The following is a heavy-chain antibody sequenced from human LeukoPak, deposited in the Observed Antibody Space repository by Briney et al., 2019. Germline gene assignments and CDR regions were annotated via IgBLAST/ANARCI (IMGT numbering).Heavy chain of an antibody. CDR1: GGSISSSSYY. CDR2: IHHSGST. CDR3: ARDPRFSPFDY. Sequence: SSETLSLTCTVSGGSISSSSYYWGWIRQPPGKGLEWIGSIHHSGSTYYSPSLKSRLTISVDTSKNQFSLMLTSVTAADTAVYYCARDPRFSPFDYWGQGTLVTVSS. V-gene: IGHV4-39*07. J-gene: IGHJ4*02.